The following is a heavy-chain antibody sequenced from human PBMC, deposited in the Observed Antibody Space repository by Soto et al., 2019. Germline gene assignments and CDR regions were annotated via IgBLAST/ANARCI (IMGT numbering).Heavy chain of an antibody. Sequence: GGSLRLSCAASGFTFSSYWMHWVRQAPGKGLVWVSRINSDGSSTSYADSVKGRFTISRDNAKNTLYLQMNSLRAEDTAVYYCASMYSSRKIDYWGQRTLVTVSS. J-gene: IGHJ4*02. V-gene: IGHV3-74*01. CDR2: INSDGSST. CDR3: ASMYSSRKIDY. D-gene: IGHD6-13*01. CDR1: GFTFSSYW.